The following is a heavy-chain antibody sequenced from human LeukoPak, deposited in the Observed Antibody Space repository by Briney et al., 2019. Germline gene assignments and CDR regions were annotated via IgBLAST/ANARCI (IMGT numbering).Heavy chain of an antibody. CDR1: GVTFSSYA. Sequence: GGSLRLSCAASGVTFSSYAMSWVRQAPGKGLEWVSAISGSGGSTYYADSVKGRFTISRDNSKNTLYLQMNSLRAEDTAVYYCANSRRGYSYDLGSWYFDYWGQGTLVTVSS. CDR2: ISGSGGST. D-gene: IGHD5-18*01. V-gene: IGHV3-23*01. J-gene: IGHJ4*02. CDR3: ANSRRGYSYDLGSWYFDY.